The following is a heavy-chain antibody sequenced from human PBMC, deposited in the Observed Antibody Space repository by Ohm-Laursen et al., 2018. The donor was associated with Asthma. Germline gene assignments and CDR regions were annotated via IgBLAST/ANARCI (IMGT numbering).Heavy chain of an antibody. J-gene: IGHJ6*02. Sequence: ASVKVSCKASGYTFTSYAMNWVRQAPGQGLEWMGWINTNTGSPTYAQGFTGRFVFSLDTSVSTAYLQISSLKAEDTAVYYCARYYDILTGYYAYGMDVWGQGTTVTVSS. CDR2: INTNTGSP. D-gene: IGHD3-9*01. V-gene: IGHV7-4-1*02. CDR3: ARYYDILTGYYAYGMDV. CDR1: GYTFTSYA.